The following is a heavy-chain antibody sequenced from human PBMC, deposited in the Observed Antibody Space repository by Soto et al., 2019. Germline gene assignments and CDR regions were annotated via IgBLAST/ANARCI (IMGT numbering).Heavy chain of an antibody. V-gene: IGHV1-8*01. CDR3: AGLYCSGGSCYFSS. D-gene: IGHD2-15*01. J-gene: IGHJ3*01. CDR1: GYTFTSYD. Sequence: ASVKVSCKASGYTFTSYDINWVRQATGQGLEWMGWMNPNSGNTGYAQKFQGRVTMTRNTSISTAYMELSSLRSEDTAVYYCAGLYCSGGSCYFSSWGQGTMVTVS. CDR2: MNPNSGNT.